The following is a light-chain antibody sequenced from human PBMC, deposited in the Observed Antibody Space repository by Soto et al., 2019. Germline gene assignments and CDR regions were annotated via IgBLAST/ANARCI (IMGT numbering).Light chain of an antibody. V-gene: IGKV1-5*01. CDR1: QTISNW. J-gene: IGKJ1*01. Sequence: DIQMTQSPSTLSASVGDRVTITCRASQTISNWLAWYQQKPGKAPKLLIYDASSLESGVPSRFSDSGSGTEFTLTISSLQPDDFATYYCQQYNSYWRTFGQGTKVEIK. CDR2: DAS. CDR3: QQYNSYWRT.